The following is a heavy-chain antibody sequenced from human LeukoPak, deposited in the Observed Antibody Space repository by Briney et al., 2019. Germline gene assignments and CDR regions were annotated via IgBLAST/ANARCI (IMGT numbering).Heavy chain of an antibody. CDR1: GGTFSSYA. J-gene: IGHJ6*03. V-gene: IGHV1-69*06. Sequence: SVKVSCKASGGTFSSYAISWVRQAPGQGLEWMGGIIPIFGTANYAQKSQGRVTITADKSTSTAYMELSSLRSEDTAVYYCARISTGTRPDYYYYMDVWGKGTTVTISS. CDR2: IIPIFGTA. CDR3: ARISTGTRPDYYYYMDV. D-gene: IGHD1-7*01.